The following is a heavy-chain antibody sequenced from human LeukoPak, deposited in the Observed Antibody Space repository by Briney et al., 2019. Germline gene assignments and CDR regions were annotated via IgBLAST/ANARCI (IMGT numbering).Heavy chain of an antibody. Sequence: GASVKVSCKASGYTFTGYYMHWVRQAPGQGLEWMGWINPNSGGTNYAQKFQGRVTMTRDTSIGTAYMELSRLRSDDTAVYYCAREVNTMVRGVIGGYFDYWGQGTLVTVSS. D-gene: IGHD3-10*01. CDR1: GYTFTGYY. CDR2: INPNSGGT. CDR3: AREVNTMVRGVIGGYFDY. V-gene: IGHV1-2*02. J-gene: IGHJ4*02.